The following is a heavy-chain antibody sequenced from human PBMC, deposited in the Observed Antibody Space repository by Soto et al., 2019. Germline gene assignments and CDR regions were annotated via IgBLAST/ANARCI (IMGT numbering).Heavy chain of an antibody. V-gene: IGHV4-59*01. CDR3: ASTVTTVSYYYYYMDV. D-gene: IGHD4-17*01. Sequence: SETLSLTCTVSGGSISSYYWSWIRQPPGKGLEWIGYIYYSGSTNYNPSLKSRVTISVDTSKNQFSLKLSSVTAADTAVYYCASTVTTVSYYYYYMDVWGKGTTVTVSS. J-gene: IGHJ6*03. CDR1: GGSISSYY. CDR2: IYYSGST.